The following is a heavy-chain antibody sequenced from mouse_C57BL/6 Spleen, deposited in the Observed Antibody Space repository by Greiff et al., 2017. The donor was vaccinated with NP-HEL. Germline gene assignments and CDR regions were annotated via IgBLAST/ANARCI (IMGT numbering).Heavy chain of an antibody. Sequence: QVQLKQSGAELVRPGSSVKLSCKASGYTFTSYWMHWVKQRPIQGLEWIGNIDPSDSETHYNQKFKDKATLTVGKSSSTAYMQLSSLTSEDSAVYYWAREAFYYYGSSPFAYWGQGTLVTVSA. CDR3: AREAFYYYGSSPFAY. CDR1: GYTFTSYW. J-gene: IGHJ3*01. CDR2: IDPSDSET. D-gene: IGHD1-1*01. V-gene: IGHV1-52*01.